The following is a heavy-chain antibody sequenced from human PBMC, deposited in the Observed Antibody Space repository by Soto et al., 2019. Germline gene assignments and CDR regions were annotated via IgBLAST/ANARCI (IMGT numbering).Heavy chain of an antibody. Sequence: GGSLRLSCAASGFTFSSYSMNWVRQAPGKGLEWVSSISSSSSYIYYADSVKGRFTISRDNAKNSLYLQMNSLRAEDTAVYYCARDRGYCSGGSCYYGYWGQGTLVTVSS. CDR3: ARDRGYCSGGSCYYGY. CDR1: GFTFSSYS. J-gene: IGHJ4*02. CDR2: ISSSSSYI. V-gene: IGHV3-21*01. D-gene: IGHD2-15*01.